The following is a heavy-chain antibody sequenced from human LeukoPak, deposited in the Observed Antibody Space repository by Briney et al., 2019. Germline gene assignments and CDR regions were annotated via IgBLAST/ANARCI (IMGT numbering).Heavy chain of an antibody. CDR3: ARGVEPLAANALAY. CDR1: GFTVITND. D-gene: IGHD1-14*01. CDR2: RYSDGHT. V-gene: IGHV3-53*01. J-gene: IGHJ4*02. Sequence: GDSLTLSCAASGFTVITNDMTELRQAPGRGLEWVSVRYSDGHTQYADPVQARFTISRKNHKKTLYREVDSLSPDDTAVYYCARGVEPLAANALAYWGQGTMVTVSS.